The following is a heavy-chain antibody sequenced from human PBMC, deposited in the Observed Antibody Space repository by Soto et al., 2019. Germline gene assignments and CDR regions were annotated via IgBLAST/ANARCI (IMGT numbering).Heavy chain of an antibody. CDR3: ARESGLDFWSSPGMDV. CDR1: GFTFSSYG. Sequence: QVQLVESGGGVVQPGRSLRLSCAASGFTFSSYGMHWVRQAPGKGLEWVAVIWYDGSNKYYADSVKGRFTISRDNSKNTLYLQMNSLRAEDTGVYYCARESGLDFWSSPGMDVWGQGTTVTVSS. V-gene: IGHV3-33*01. CDR2: IWYDGSNK. D-gene: IGHD3-3*01. J-gene: IGHJ6*02.